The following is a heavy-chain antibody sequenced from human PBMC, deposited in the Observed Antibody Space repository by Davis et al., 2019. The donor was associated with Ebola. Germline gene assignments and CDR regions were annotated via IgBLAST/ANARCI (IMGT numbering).Heavy chain of an antibody. CDR1: GFTFSNYA. J-gene: IGHJ4*02. D-gene: IGHD5-12*01. CDR3: ARDPPQSGGYV. CDR2: LDAGGHAT. Sequence: GESLKISCAASGFTFSNYAVTWVRQTPGQGLEWVSGLDAGGHATYYADSVKGRFTISRHNSENTVFLQMNSLRPDDTAVYYCARDPPQSGGYVWGQGTLVTVSS. V-gene: IGHV3-23*01.